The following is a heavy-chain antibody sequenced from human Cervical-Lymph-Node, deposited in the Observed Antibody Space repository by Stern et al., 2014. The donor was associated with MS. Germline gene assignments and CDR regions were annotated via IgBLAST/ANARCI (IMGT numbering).Heavy chain of an antibody. D-gene: IGHD3-22*01. V-gene: IGHV1-69*09. Sequence: VQLVQSGAEVKKPGSSVKVSCKASGGTFSSYTISWVRQAPGQGLEWMGRIIPILGIANYAQKFQGRVTITADKSMSTAYMELSSLRSEDTAVYYCARANTYYYDSSGSDAFDIWGQGTMVTVSS. CDR2: IIPILGIA. J-gene: IGHJ3*02. CDR1: GGTFSSYT. CDR3: ARANTYYYDSSGSDAFDI.